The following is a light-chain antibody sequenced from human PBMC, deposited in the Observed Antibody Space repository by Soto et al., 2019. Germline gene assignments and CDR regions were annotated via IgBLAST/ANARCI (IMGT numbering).Light chain of an antibody. V-gene: IGKV1-12*01. CDR1: QGISSW. CDR2: AAS. CDR3: QQTNSFRLT. J-gene: IGKJ4*01. Sequence: DIQMTQSPSSVSASVGDRVTITCRASQGISSWLAWSGQKPGKAPKLLIYAASRLQSGVPSRFSGSGSGTDFTLNISSLQSEDFATYYCQQTNSFRLTFGGGTKVEIK.